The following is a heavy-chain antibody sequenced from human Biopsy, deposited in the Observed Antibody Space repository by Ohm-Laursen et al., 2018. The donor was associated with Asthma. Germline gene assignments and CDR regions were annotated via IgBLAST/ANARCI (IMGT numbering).Heavy chain of an antibody. CDR2: ISYTGNT. Sequence: SETLSLTCTVSGGSMSSSSYSWGWIRQPPGKGLEWIGSISYTGNTDIPSLRSRVTLSVDTSKNNFSLKLTSVTAADTAVYYCARGVDRVTGLLDHFDSWGQGTLVTVSS. D-gene: IGHD2-21*02. CDR3: ARGVDRVTGLLDHFDS. V-gene: IGHV4-39*02. CDR1: GGSMSSSSYS. J-gene: IGHJ4*02.